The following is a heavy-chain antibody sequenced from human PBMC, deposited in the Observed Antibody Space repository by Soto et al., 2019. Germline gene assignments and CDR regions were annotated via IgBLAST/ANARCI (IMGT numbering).Heavy chain of an antibody. D-gene: IGHD6-6*01. J-gene: IGHJ4*02. CDR2: IIPIFGTA. CDR1: GGTFSSYA. V-gene: IGHV1-69*06. CDR3: ARDMGSSSAFDY. Sequence: GASVKVSCKASGGTFSSYAISWVRQAPGQGLEWMGGIIPIFGTANYAQKFQGRVTITADKSTSTAYMELSSLRSEDTAVYYCARDMGSSSAFDYWGQGTLVTVSS.